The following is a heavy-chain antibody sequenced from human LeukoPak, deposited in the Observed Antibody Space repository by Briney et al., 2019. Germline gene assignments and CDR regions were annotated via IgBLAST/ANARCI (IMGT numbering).Heavy chain of an antibody. J-gene: IGHJ6*02. D-gene: IGHD2-2*01. CDR1: GGSISSGGYY. V-gene: IGHV4-61*08. CDR2: IYYSGST. Sequence: SETLSLTCTVSGGSISSGGYYWSWIRQPPGKGLEWIGYIYYSGSTNYNPSLKSRVTISVDTSKNQFSLELSSVTAADTAVYYCARQVPAAMRYYYYYGMDVWGQGTTVTVSS. CDR3: ARQVPAAMRYYYYYGMDV.